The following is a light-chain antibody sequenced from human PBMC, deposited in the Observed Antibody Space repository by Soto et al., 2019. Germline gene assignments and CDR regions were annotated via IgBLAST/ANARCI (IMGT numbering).Light chain of an antibody. CDR2: GAS. V-gene: IGKV3-15*01. Sequence: EVVMTQSPATLSLSPGERATLSCRASQSVSSDLAWYQQKPGQDPRLLIYGASTRATDIPARFSGGGSGTEFTLTISSLQSEDFAIYYCQQYNDWPPITFGPGTKVDIK. CDR3: QQYNDWPPIT. CDR1: QSVSSD. J-gene: IGKJ3*01.